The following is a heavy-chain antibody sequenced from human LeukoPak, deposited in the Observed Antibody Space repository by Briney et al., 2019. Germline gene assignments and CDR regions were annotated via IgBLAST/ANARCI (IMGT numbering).Heavy chain of an antibody. D-gene: IGHD2-15*01. V-gene: IGHV3-23*01. Sequence: GGSLRLSCAASGFTFSSYAMHWVRQAPGKGLEWVSGISGSGGSTYYADFVKGRFTISRDNSKNTLYLQMNSLRAEDTAVYYCAKDLRDVVVVLPVIVYWGQGTLVTVSS. J-gene: IGHJ4*02. CDR1: GFTFSSYA. CDR3: AKDLRDVVVVLPVIVY. CDR2: ISGSGGST.